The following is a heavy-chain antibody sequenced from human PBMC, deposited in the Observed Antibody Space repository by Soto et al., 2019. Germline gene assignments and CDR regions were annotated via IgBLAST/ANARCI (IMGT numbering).Heavy chain of an antibody. CDR1: GGSISTYY. Sequence: SETLSLTCTVSGGSISTYYWTWIRQPPGKGLEWIGYIYYTGSTNYNPSLKSRVTVSVDTSKNQFSLKLSSVTAADTAVYYCARATYYYDRSGYLYYFDYWGQGTLVTVSS. CDR3: ARATYYYDRSGYLYYFDY. CDR2: IYYTGST. V-gene: IGHV4-59*01. D-gene: IGHD3-22*01. J-gene: IGHJ4*02.